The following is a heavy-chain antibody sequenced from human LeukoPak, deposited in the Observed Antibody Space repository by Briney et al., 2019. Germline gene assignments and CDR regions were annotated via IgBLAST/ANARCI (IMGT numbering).Heavy chain of an antibody. Sequence: GGSLRLSCAASGVTFSSYWMNWARQAPGKGLECVASINHNGNVNYYVDSVKGRFTISKDNAKKSLYLQMSNLRDEDTAVYFCGRGGGLDVWGQGATVTVSS. CDR1: GVTFSSYW. V-gene: IGHV3-7*03. J-gene: IGHJ6*02. D-gene: IGHD3-16*01. CDR3: GRGGGLDV. CDR2: INHNGNVN.